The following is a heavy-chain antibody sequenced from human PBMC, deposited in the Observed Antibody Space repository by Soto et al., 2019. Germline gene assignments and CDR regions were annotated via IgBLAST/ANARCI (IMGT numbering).Heavy chain of an antibody. D-gene: IGHD5-18*01. CDR1: GFTFSSYE. Sequence: EVQLVESGGGLVQPGGSLRLSCAASGFTFSSYEMNWVRQAPGKGLEWVSYISSSGSTIYYADSVKGRFTISRDNAKNSLYLQMNSLRAEDTAVYYCARDFGYSPDYYYYGMDVWGQGTTVTVSS. CDR3: ARDFGYSPDYYYYGMDV. V-gene: IGHV3-48*03. J-gene: IGHJ6*02. CDR2: ISSSGSTI.